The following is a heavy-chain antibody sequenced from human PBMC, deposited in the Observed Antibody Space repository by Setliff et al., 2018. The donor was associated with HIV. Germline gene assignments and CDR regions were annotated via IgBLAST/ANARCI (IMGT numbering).Heavy chain of an antibody. Sequence: SETLSLTCSVSGGSTSSSSYYWAWVRQPPGKGPEWIGSVYYSGSTHYNPSLKGRVTISVDTSKNQFSLKLSSVTAADTAVYYCATHGAQWGQGTLVTVSS. CDR1: GGSTSSSSYY. J-gene: IGHJ4*02. V-gene: IGHV4-39*01. CDR3: ATHGAQ. D-gene: IGHD1-26*01. CDR2: VYYSGST.